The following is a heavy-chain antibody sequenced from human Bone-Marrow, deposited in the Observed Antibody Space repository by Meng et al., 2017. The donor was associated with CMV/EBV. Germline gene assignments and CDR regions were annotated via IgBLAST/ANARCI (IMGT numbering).Heavy chain of an antibody. D-gene: IGHD3-3*01. J-gene: IGHJ3*02. Sequence: ASVKVSCKASGYTFTGYYMHWVRQAPGQGLEWMGWINPNSGGTNYAQKFQGRVTMTRDTSISTAYMDLNRLTYDDTAVYYCATKMYYDFWSAYRGTEGVDPFHIWGQGTVVTVSS. CDR3: ATKMYYDFWSAYRGTEGVDPFHI. V-gene: IGHV1-2*02. CDR1: GYTFTGYY. CDR2: INPNSGGT.